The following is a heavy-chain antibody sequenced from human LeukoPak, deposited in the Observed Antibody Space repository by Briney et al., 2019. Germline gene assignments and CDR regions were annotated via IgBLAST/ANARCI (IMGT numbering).Heavy chain of an antibody. CDR1: GYTFTGYY. CDR2: INPYSGGT. CDR3: ARGSLKRAGRSLDY. V-gene: IGHV1-2*02. J-gene: IGHJ4*02. Sequence: ASVKVSCKASGYTFTGYYMHWVRQAPGQGLEWMGWINPYSGGTNYAQKFQGRVTMTRDTSISTAYMELSSLRSEDTAVYYCARGSLKRAGRSLDYWGQGTLVTVSS. D-gene: IGHD6-6*01.